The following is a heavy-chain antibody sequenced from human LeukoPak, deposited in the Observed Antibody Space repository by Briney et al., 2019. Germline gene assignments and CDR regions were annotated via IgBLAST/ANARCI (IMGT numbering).Heavy chain of an antibody. Sequence: GGSLRLSCAASGFTFSSYAMSWVRQAPGKGLEWVSAISGSGGSTYYADSVKGRFTISRDNSKNTLYLQMNSLRAEDTAVYYWAKGRIQLRGLFDYWGQGTLVTVSS. J-gene: IGHJ4*02. V-gene: IGHV3-23*01. D-gene: IGHD5-18*01. CDR3: AKGRIQLRGLFDY. CDR2: ISGSGGST. CDR1: GFTFSSYA.